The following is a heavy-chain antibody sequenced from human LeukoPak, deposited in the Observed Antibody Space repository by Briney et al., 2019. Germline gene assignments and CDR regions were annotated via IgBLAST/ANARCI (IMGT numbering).Heavy chain of an antibody. CDR3: ARETSQKGAHYMDV. D-gene: IGHD3-16*01. J-gene: IGHJ6*03. CDR1: GGSISSYY. V-gene: IGHV4-59*01. Sequence: SETLSLTCTVSGGSISSYYWSWIRQPPGKGLEWIGCIYYGGYTTYSPSLRSRVTISVDTSKNQFSLKLSSVTAADTAVYYCARETSQKGAHYMDVWGKGTTITISS. CDR2: IYYGGYT.